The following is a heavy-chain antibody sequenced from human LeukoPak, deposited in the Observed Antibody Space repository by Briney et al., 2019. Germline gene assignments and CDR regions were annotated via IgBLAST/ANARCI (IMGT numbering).Heavy chain of an antibody. J-gene: IGHJ6*04. CDR3: ARGRSGYDDYYYYGMDV. D-gene: IGHD5-12*01. Sequence: ASVKVSCKASGYTFTSYYMHWVRQAPGQGLEWMGWISAYNGNTNYAQKLQGRVTMTTDTSTSTAYMELRSLRSDDTAVYYCARGRSGYDDYYYYGMDVWGKGTTVTVSS. CDR1: GYTFTSYY. CDR2: ISAYNGNT. V-gene: IGHV1-18*04.